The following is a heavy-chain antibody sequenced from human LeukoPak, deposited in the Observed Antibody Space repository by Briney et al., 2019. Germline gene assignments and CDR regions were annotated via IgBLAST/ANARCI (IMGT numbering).Heavy chain of an antibody. CDR1: EFTFSSYS. J-gene: IGHJ4*02. V-gene: IGHV3-21*01. D-gene: IGHD3-10*01. Sequence: TGGSLRLSCAASEFTFSSYSMNWVRQAPGKGLEWVSSISSSNSYIYYADSVKGRFTISRDNAKNSLYLQMNSLRAEDTAVYYCAREPKPITMVRGVVDFWGQGTMVTVSS. CDR3: AREPKPITMVRGVVDF. CDR2: ISSSNSYI.